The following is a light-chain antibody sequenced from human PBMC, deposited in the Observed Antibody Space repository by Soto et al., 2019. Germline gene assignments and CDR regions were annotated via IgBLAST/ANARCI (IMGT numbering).Light chain of an antibody. CDR2: EVS. V-gene: IGLV2-23*02. J-gene: IGLJ3*02. CDR1: SSDVGSYNL. CDR3: CSYAGSSTLV. Sequence: QSALTQPASVSGSPGQSITISCTGTSSDVGSYNLVSWYQQHPGKAHKLMIYEVSKRPSGVSNRFSGCKSGNTASLTISGRQPEDGADYYCCSYAGSSTLVFGGGTKLTVL.